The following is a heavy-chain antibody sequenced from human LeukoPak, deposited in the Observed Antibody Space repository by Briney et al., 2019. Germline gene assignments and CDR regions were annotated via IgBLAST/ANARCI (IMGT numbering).Heavy chain of an antibody. V-gene: IGHV4-61*01. CDR1: GGSVSSGSYY. CDR2: IYYSGST. CDR3: ARGLNYVVY. D-gene: IGHD3-10*02. J-gene: IGHJ4*02. Sequence: SETLSLTCTVSGGSVSSGSYYWSWIRQPPGKGLEWIGYIYYSGSTNYNPSLKSRVTISVDTSKNQFSLKLSSVTAADTAVYYCARGLNYVVYWGQGTLVTVSS.